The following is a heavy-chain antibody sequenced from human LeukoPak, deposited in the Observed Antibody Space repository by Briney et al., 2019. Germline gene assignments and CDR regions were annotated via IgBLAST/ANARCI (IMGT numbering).Heavy chain of an antibody. J-gene: IGHJ4*02. V-gene: IGHV1-2*02. CDR3: ARGSYYDSSGYYHPWEY. CDR2: INPNSGGT. D-gene: IGHD3-22*01. Sequence: ASVKVSCKASGYTFTGYYMHWVRQAPGQGLEWMGWINPNSGGTNYAQKFQGRVTVTRDTSISTAYMELSRLRSDDTAVYYCARGSYYDSSGYYHPWEYWGQGTLVTVSS. CDR1: GYTFTGYY.